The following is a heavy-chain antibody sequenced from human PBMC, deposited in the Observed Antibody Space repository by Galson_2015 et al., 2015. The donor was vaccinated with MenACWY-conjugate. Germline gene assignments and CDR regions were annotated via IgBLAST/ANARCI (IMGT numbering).Heavy chain of an antibody. J-gene: IGHJ6*02. V-gene: IGHV3-53*01. CDR3: AKFKYSTSWSNTHGMDV. Sequence: SLRLSCAASGFSVSSEYMSWVRQAPGKGLEWVSIIYRDGKTFYADSVQGRFIISRDNSKNTLYLQMNSLTAEDTAVYYCAKFKYSTSWSNTHGMDVWGQGTTVTVSS. CDR1: GFSVSSEY. CDR2: IYRDGKT. D-gene: IGHD2-2*01.